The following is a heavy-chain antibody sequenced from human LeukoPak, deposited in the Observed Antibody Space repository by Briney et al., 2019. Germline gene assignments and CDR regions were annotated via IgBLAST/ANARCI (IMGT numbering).Heavy chain of an antibody. CDR3: ARRGKNYYGSGTYY. J-gene: IGHJ4*02. D-gene: IGHD3-10*01. CDR1: GYIFTSYW. V-gene: IGHV5-10-1*01. Sequence: NLGESLKISCKGSGYIFTSYWISWVRQLPRKGLEWMGRIDPSDSYTNYSPSFQGHVTISADKSISTAYLQWSSLKASDTAMYYCARRGKNYYGSGTYYWGQGTLVTVSS. CDR2: IDPSDSYT.